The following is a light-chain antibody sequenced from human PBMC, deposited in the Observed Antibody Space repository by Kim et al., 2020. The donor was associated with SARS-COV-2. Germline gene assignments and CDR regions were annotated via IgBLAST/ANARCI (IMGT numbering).Light chain of an antibody. CDR3: QQDYNLPT. Sequence: PGDRVTPPFTASQSVSSSYLTWYQQNPGQAPRLLIYGASTRATGIPARFSGSGSGTYFTLTISSLQPEDFAVYYCQQDYNLPTFGQGTKVDIK. CDR2: GAS. J-gene: IGKJ1*01. V-gene: IGKV3D-7*01. CDR1: QSVSSSY.